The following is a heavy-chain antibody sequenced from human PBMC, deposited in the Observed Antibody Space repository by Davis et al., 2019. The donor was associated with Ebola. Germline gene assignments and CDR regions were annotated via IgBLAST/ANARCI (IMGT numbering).Heavy chain of an antibody. D-gene: IGHD5-24*01. CDR3: VRGSDAYKTGY. CDR2: ISNGGRT. J-gene: IGHJ4*02. CDR1: GGSVGSDY. Sequence: MPGGSLRLSCSVSGGSVGSDYWSWIRQSPGKGLEWIAFISNGGRTIYNPSLRGRVTISIDTSKNQFSLEVRSVTAADTAFYYGVRGSDAYKTGYWGQGTMVTVSS. V-gene: IGHV4-59*02.